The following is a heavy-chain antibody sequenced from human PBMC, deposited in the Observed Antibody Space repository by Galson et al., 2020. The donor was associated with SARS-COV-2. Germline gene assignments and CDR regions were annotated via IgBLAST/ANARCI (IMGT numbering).Heavy chain of an antibody. J-gene: IGHJ5*02. CDR1: GFTFSNYA. D-gene: IGHD4-17*01. V-gene: IGHV3-23*01. CDR2: ISGSGSYT. CDR3: AKDAAGSTASWDWFDP. Sequence: TGGSLRLSCAASGFTFSNYAMTWVRHAPGKGLEWVSAISGSGSYTYYTDSVKGRFTISRDNSNNTLYLQMTSLRAEDTAVYYCAKDAAGSTASWDWFDPWGQGTLVTVSS.